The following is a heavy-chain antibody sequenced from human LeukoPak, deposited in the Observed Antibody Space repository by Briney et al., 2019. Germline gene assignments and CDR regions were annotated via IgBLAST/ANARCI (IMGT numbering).Heavy chain of an antibody. D-gene: IGHD1-26*01. CDR2: ISGSGGST. Sequence: PGGSLRLSCAASGFIFSRHAMSWVRQAPGKGLEWVSAISGSGGSTYYADSVKGRFTISRDNAKNSLYLQMNSLRAEDTAVYYCARDLSDSIVGAPLLYWGQGTLVTVSS. V-gene: IGHV3-23*01. J-gene: IGHJ4*02. CDR1: GFIFSRHA. CDR3: ARDLSDSIVGAPLLY.